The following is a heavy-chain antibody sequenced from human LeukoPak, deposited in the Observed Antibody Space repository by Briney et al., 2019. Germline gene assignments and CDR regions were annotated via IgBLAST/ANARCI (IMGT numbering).Heavy chain of an antibody. CDR3: ARYYDILTGYLNWFDP. J-gene: IGHJ5*02. CDR2: ISAYNGNT. CDR1: GYTFTCYG. Sequence: GASVKVSCKASGYTFTCYGISWVRQAPGQGLEWMGWISAYNGNTNYAQKLQGRVTMTTDTSTSTAYMELRSLRSDDTAVYYCARYYDILTGYLNWFDPWGQGTLVTVSS. V-gene: IGHV1-18*01. D-gene: IGHD3-9*01.